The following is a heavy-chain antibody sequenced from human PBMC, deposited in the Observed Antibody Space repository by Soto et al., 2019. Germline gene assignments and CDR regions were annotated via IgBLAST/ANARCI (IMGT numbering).Heavy chain of an antibody. CDR2: ISAYNGNT. J-gene: IGHJ6*02. CDR3: ARRGGGQSYYCYGMDV. V-gene: IGHV1-18*01. CDR1: GYTFTSYG. Sequence: QVQLVQSGAEVKKPGASVKVSCKASGYTFTSYGISWVRQAPGQGLEWMGWISAYNGNTNYAQKLQGRVTMTTDTSTRTAYMELRSLRSDDTAVYYCARRGGGQSYYCYGMDVWGQGTTVTVSS. D-gene: IGHD3-16*01.